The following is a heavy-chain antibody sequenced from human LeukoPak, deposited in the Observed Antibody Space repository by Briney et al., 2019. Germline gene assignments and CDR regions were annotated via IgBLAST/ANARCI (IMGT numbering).Heavy chain of an antibody. V-gene: IGHV5-51*01. CDR3: ALTACNISRCYLYFQY. Sequence: GESLKFSCKSAGSIFTNYWIGGRRQMPGKGLEWMAIIYPANSDTRYSPSFQGQVTISADKSIGTAYLQWSSLNDSAVYLNYLALTACNISRCYLYFQYWGQGTLVTVSS. CDR1: GSIFTNYW. J-gene: IGHJ1*01. D-gene: IGHD2-2*01. CDR2: IYPANSDT.